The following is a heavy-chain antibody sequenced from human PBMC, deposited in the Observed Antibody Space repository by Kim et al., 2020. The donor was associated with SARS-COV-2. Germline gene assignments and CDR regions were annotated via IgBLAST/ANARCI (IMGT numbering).Heavy chain of an antibody. V-gene: IGHV3-23*01. Sequence: SADTVKGRYTNSRDNSRNTLYLQMNSLRAEDTAVYYCAARDYGDYPYFDFWGQGTLVTVSS. D-gene: IGHD4-17*01. J-gene: IGHJ4*02. CDR3: AARDYGDYPYFDF.